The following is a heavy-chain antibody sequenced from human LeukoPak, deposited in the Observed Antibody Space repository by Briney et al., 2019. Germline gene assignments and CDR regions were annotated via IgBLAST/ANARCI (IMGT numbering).Heavy chain of an antibody. CDR1: GGSISSYY. V-gene: IGHV4-59*01. Sequence: SETLSLTCTVSGGSISSYYWSWIRQPPGKGLEWIGYFYYSGSTNYNPSLKSRVTISVDTSKNQFSLKLSSVTAADTAVYYCARLSTVTTSGGAFDIWGQGTMVTVSS. CDR3: ARLSTVTTSGGAFDI. J-gene: IGHJ3*02. D-gene: IGHD4-17*01. CDR2: FYYSGST.